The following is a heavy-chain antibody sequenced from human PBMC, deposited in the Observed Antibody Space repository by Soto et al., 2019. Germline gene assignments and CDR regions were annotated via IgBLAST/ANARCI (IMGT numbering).Heavy chain of an antibody. D-gene: IGHD1-26*01. CDR3: AKRRGYQGAPYFDY. CDR2: ISDDGGST. J-gene: IGHJ4*02. CDR1: GFSFSTYG. V-gene: IGHV3-23*01. Sequence: EVQLLESGGGLVQPGGSLRLSYAASGFSFSTYGMNWVRQAPGKGLEWVSSISDDGGSTYYADSVEGRFTISRDNSKNTLYVQMNSLRGEDTAVYYCAKRRGYQGAPYFDYWGQGTLVTVSS.